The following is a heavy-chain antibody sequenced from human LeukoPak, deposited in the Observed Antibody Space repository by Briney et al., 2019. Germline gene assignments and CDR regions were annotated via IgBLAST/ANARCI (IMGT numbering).Heavy chain of an antibody. V-gene: IGHV1-18*01. Sequence: GASVKVSCKASGYTFTSYGISWVRQAPGQGLEWMGWISAYNGNTNYAQKLQGRVTMTTDTSTSTAYMELRSLRSDDTAVYYCARDRVGGYSYGYDAFDIWGQGTMVTVSS. D-gene: IGHD5-18*01. J-gene: IGHJ3*02. CDR1: GYTFTSYG. CDR2: ISAYNGNT. CDR3: ARDRVGGYSYGYDAFDI.